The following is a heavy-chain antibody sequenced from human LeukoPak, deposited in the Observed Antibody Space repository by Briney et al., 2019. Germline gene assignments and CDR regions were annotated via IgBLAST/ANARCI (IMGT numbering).Heavy chain of an antibody. D-gene: IGHD1-1*01. J-gene: IGHJ4*02. CDR2: INPDGSQK. V-gene: IGHV3-7*01. CDR3: AKLLGTGTTYDS. Sequence: GGSLTLSCEASGFTFSGNWMSWVRQAPGKGLERVASINPDGSQKFYVDSVRGRFTISRDNTKDSLYLQMNSLGAEDTAMYYCAKLLGTGTTYDSWGQGTRVTVSS. CDR1: GFTFSGNW.